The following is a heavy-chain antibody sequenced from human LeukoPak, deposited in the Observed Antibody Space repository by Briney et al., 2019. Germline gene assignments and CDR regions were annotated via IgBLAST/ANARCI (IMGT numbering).Heavy chain of an antibody. Sequence: SETLSLTCTVSGYSISSGYYWGWIRQPPGKGLEWIGSIYHSGSTYYNPSLKGRVTMSVDTSKNQLSLKLSSVTAADTAVYYCARLYYYGSGMFSAFDIWGQGTVVTVSS. CDR1: GYSISSGYY. J-gene: IGHJ3*02. CDR3: ARLYYYGSGMFSAFDI. CDR2: IYHSGST. V-gene: IGHV4-38-2*02. D-gene: IGHD3-10*01.